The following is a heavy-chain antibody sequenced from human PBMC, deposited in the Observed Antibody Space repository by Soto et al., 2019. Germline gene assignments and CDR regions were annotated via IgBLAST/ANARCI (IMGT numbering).Heavy chain of an antibody. CDR1: GYIFTAYC. CDR2: INPSNDNT. Sequence: GASVKVSCKTSGYIFTAYCITWVRQAPGQGLEWMGWINPSNDNTNYAQKFRGRVTMTTDASTSTAHMELRSLKSDDTAVYYCARDTQQDSNGYYLEWFDPWGQGTLVTVS. J-gene: IGHJ5*02. V-gene: IGHV1-18*01. CDR3: ARDTQQDSNGYYLEWFDP. D-gene: IGHD3-22*01.